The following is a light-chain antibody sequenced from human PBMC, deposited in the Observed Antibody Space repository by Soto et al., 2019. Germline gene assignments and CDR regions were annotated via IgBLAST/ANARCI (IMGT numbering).Light chain of an antibody. CDR2: AAS. Sequence: DIQMTQSPSSLSASVGDIVTITCRASQGISTYLAWYQQKPGKVPKLLIYAASTLQSGVPSRFIGSGSGTDFTLTISSLQPEDAATYYCQKYVDAPKTFGQGTKLEIK. J-gene: IGKJ2*01. CDR3: QKYVDAPKT. V-gene: IGKV1-27*01. CDR1: QGISTY.